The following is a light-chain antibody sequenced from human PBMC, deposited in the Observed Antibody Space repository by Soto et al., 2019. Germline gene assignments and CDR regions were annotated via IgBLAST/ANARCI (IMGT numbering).Light chain of an antibody. Sequence: DIQMTQSPSSLSASVGDRVAITCRASQRMSVYLNWYQQKPGKAPKLLIYAASSLQSGVPSRFSGSGSGTDFTLTISSLQPEDFGIYYCQQSDSTPYTFGQGTNLEI. V-gene: IGKV1-39*01. J-gene: IGKJ2*01. CDR3: QQSDSTPYT. CDR1: QRMSVY. CDR2: AAS.